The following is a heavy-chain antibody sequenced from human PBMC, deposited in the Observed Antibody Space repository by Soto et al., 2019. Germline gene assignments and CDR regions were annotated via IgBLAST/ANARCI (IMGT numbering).Heavy chain of an antibody. J-gene: IGHJ6*02. CDR1: GFTFSSYA. D-gene: IGHD6-13*01. CDR2: ISYDGSNK. Sequence: QVQLVESGGGVVQPGRSLRLSCAASGFTFSSYAMHWVRQAPGKGLEWVAVISYDGSNKYYADSVQGRFTISRDNSKNTLYLQMNSLRAEDTAVYYCARDGQQLAYYYYGMDVWGQGTTVTVSS. CDR3: ARDGQQLAYYYYGMDV. V-gene: IGHV3-30-3*01.